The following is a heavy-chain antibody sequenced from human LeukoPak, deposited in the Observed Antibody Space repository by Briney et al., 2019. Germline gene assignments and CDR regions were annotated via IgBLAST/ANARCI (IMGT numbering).Heavy chain of an antibody. V-gene: IGHV3-7*03. J-gene: IGHJ4*02. D-gene: IGHD6-13*01. CDR3: AKGRGLYSSSWPFDY. Sequence: PGGSLRLSCAASGFTFSRYWMSWVRQAPGKGLEWVANIKEDGSEKYYVDSVKGRFTISRDNSKNTLYLQMNSLRAEDTAVYYCAKGRGLYSSSWPFDYWGQGTLVTVS. CDR2: IKEDGSEK. CDR1: GFTFSRYW.